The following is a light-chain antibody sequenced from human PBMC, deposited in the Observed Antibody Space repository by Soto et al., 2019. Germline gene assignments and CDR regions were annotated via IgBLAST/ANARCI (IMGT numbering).Light chain of an antibody. CDR2: AAS. V-gene: IGKV1-27*01. CDR3: QKYNTVPWT. J-gene: IGKJ1*01. Sequence: DIQMTQSPFSRSASVGDRVAITCRASQGITNYLAWYQQKPGKVPKLLIYAASTLQPGVPSRFSGSGSGTDFTLTISGLQLEDVATYYCQKYNTVPWTFGQGTKVEIK. CDR1: QGITNY.